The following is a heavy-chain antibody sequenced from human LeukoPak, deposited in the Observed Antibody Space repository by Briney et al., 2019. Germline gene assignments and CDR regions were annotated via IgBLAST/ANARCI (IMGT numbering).Heavy chain of an antibody. D-gene: IGHD3-22*01. V-gene: IGHV1-69*05. CDR1: GGTLSSYA. CDR3: ASLPGGDSSGYNNWFDP. Sequence: SVKVSCKASGGTLSSYAISWVRQAPGQGLEWMGGIMPIFGTANYAQKFQGRVTITTDESTSTAYMELSSLRSEDTAVYYCASLPGGDSSGYNNWFDPWGQGTLVTVSS. CDR2: IMPIFGTA. J-gene: IGHJ5*02.